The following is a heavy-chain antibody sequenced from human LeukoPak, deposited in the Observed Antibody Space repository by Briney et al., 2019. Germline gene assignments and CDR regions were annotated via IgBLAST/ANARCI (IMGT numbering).Heavy chain of an antibody. J-gene: IGHJ4*02. Sequence: SVTVSCKASGGTFSSYAISWVRQAPGQGFERMGGITPIFGTANFAQKFQGRVSITADESTSTAFMELSSLRSEDTAVYYCAREWGLESSGYYYAYWGQGTLVTVSS. D-gene: IGHD3-22*01. CDR2: ITPIFGTA. CDR1: GGTFSSYA. V-gene: IGHV1-69*13. CDR3: AREWGLESSGYYYAY.